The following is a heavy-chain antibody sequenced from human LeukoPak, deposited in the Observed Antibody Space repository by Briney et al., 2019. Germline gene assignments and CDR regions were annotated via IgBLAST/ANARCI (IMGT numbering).Heavy chain of an antibody. D-gene: IGHD3-16*01. Sequence: GWSLRLSCVMSGFTFNSEPMNWVRQAPGKGLDWIAHIRSDSKTIVYADSVKGRFTISRDNAKNSLSLQMNSLRAEDTAVYFCARGYDWAFDYWGQGILVTVAS. J-gene: IGHJ4*02. V-gene: IGHV3-48*01. CDR3: ARGYDWAFDY. CDR1: GFTFNSEP. CDR2: IRSDSKTI.